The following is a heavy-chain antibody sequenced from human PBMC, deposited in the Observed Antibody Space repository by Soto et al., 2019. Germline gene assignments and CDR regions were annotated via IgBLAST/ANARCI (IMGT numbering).Heavy chain of an antibody. CDR2: IYYSGST. Sequence: SETLSLTCTVSGGSISSGGYYWSWIRQHPGKGLEWIGYIYYSGSTYYNPSLKSRVTISVDTSKNQFSLKLSSVTAADTAVYYCARRGSGVVVVAAINDAFDIWGQGTMVTVSS. D-gene: IGHD2-15*01. J-gene: IGHJ3*02. CDR1: GGSISSGGYY. CDR3: ARRGSGVVVVAAINDAFDI. V-gene: IGHV4-31*03.